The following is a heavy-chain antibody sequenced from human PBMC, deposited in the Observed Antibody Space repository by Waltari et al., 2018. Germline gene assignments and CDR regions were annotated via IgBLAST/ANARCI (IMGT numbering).Heavy chain of an antibody. CDR1: GVSISTSRYY. Sequence: QLQLQESGPGLVNPSETLSLTCTVSGVSISTSRYYWGWIRQPPGKGLDWFGSLHYGGSSYFNPSLKSRVTISVDTSKNQFSLKLTSVTAADTAVYYCATLPIPLELWYFDLWGRGTLVTVSS. D-gene: IGHD1-7*01. CDR2: LHYGGSS. V-gene: IGHV4-39*01. J-gene: IGHJ2*01. CDR3: ATLPIPLELWYFDL.